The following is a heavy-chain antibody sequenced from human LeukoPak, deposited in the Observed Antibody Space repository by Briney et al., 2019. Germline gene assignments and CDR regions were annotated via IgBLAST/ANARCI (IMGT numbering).Heavy chain of an antibody. CDR2: ISDNGGST. V-gene: IGHV3-23*01. CDR3: ARGAYSGYDLVY. D-gene: IGHD5-12*01. J-gene: IGHJ4*02. Sequence: PGTSLRLSCAASGFTFSSYAMSWVRQAPGKGLEWVSAISDNGGSTYYGDSVKGRFTISRDSSKNTLYLQMSSLRAEDTAVYYCARGAYSGYDLVYWGQGTLVTASS. CDR1: GFTFSSYA.